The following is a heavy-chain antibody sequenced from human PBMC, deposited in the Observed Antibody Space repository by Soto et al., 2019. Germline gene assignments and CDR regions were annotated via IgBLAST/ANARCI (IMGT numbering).Heavy chain of an antibody. CDR1: GFMFDSYG. J-gene: IGHJ4*02. CDR2: ILYDGSEK. Sequence: QVQLVESGGGVVQPGRSLRLSCVASGFMFDSYGMHWVRQAPGKGLEWVAIILYDGSEKYHADFVKGGFTISRDNSKNTLYLQMNSLRAEDTALYYCAREPGRIAVAVFDYWGQGTLVTVSS. V-gene: IGHV3-33*01. D-gene: IGHD6-19*01. CDR3: AREPGRIAVAVFDY.